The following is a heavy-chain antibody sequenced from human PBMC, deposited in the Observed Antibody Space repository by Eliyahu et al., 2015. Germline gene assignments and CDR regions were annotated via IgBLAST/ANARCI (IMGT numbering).Heavy chain of an antibody. CDR3: ARVAWGLVGMDV. CDR2: INPNSGGT. CDR1: GYPXXGTY. V-gene: IGHV1-2*02. D-gene: IGHD3-16*01. J-gene: IGHJ6*02. Sequence: QVQLVQSGAEVKKPGASVKVSCKASGYPXXGTYMHWVRQAPGQGLEWMGWINPNSGGTNYAQKFQGRVTMTRDTSISTAYMELSRLRSDDTAVYYCARVAWGLVGMDVWGQGTTVTVSS.